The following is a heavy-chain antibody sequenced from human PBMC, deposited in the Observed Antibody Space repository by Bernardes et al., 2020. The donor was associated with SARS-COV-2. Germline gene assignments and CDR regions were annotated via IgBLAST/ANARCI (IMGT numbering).Heavy chain of an antibody. Sequence: SETLSLTCTVSGGSISSSDYYWGWIRQPPGKGLEWIGNIFYSGSTYYNPSLKSRLTMSVDTSKNQFSLKLSSVTAADTAVYYCARPLDFIGDVCSESWGQGTLVTVSS. CDR1: GGSISSSDYY. D-gene: IGHD2-8*02. J-gene: IGHJ5*02. CDR3: ARPLDFIGDVCSES. V-gene: IGHV4-39*01. CDR2: IFYSGST.